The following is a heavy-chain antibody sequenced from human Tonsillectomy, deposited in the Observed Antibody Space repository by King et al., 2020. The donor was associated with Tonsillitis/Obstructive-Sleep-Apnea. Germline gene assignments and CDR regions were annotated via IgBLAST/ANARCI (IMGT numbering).Heavy chain of an antibody. Sequence: QLQESGPGLVKPSETLSLTCTVSGGSISSYYWSWIRQPPGKGQEWIGYIYYSGSTNYNPSLKSRVTISVDTSKNQFSLKLSSVTAADTAVYYCASHIVGAYYFDYWGQGTLVTVSS. CDR3: ASHIVGAYYFDY. CDR1: GGSISSYY. V-gene: IGHV4-59*08. D-gene: IGHD1-26*01. J-gene: IGHJ4*02. CDR2: IYYSGST.